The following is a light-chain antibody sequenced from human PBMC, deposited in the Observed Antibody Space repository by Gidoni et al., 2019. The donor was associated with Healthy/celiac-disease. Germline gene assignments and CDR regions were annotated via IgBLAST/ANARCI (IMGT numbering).Light chain of an antibody. CDR2: YAD. J-gene: IGLJ2*01. CDR1: SSNIGNHA. CDR3: AAWDDSLNGVV. V-gene: IGLV1-36*01. Sequence: QSVLTQPPSVSEAPRQRVTISCSGSSSNIGNHAVNWYPQLPGKDPKLLIYYADLLPPGVSDRFSGSKSGTTASLAISGLQSEDEADYYCAAWDDSLNGVVFGGGTKLTVL.